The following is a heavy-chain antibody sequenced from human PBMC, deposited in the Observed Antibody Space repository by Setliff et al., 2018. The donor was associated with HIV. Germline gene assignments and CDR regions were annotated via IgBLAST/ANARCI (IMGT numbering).Heavy chain of an antibody. CDR2: INPAGCRP. D-gene: IGHD3-3*01. Sequence: ASVKVSCKTSGYSFSNYYLLWVRQSPGQGLEWMGLINPAGCRPTYAQKFQGRVTMTRDKSTSTVHMELTSLTSDDTAVYYCARRFYTLLSGYYTALWGQGTQVTVSS. CDR1: GYSFSNYY. CDR3: ARRFYTLLSGYYTAL. J-gene: IGHJ4*02. V-gene: IGHV1-46*01.